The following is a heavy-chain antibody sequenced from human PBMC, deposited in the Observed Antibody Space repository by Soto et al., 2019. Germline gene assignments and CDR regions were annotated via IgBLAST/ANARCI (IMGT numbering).Heavy chain of an antibody. V-gene: IGHV4-59*01. CDR1: GASISSYY. D-gene: IGHD5-18*01. CDR2: IYYSGST. CDR3: ARDSGYSYGYGVYFDY. Sequence: PSETLSLTCTVSGASISSYYWSWIRQPPGKGLEWIGYIYYSGSTNYNPSLKSRVTISLDTSRNQFSLKLSSVTAADTAVYYCARDSGYSYGYGVYFDYWGQGTLVTVSS. J-gene: IGHJ4*02.